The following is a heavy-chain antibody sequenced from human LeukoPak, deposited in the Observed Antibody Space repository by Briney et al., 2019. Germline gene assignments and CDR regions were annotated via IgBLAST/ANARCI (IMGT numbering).Heavy chain of an antibody. J-gene: IGHJ6*03. Sequence: TGGSLRLSCAASGFTFSNYSMNWVRQAPGKGLELVSYISTSSSTIYYADSVKGRFTISRDNAKNSLYLQMNSLRAEDTAVYYCARGRTVYYYYMDVWGKGPTVTVSS. V-gene: IGHV3-48*01. D-gene: IGHD4-17*01. CDR1: GFTFSNYS. CDR2: ISTSSSTI. CDR3: ARGRTVYYYYMDV.